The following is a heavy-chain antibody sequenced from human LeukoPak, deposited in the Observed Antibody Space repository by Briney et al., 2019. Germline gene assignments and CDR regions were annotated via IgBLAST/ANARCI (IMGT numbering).Heavy chain of an antibody. CDR1: GGSFSGYC. D-gene: IGHD1-1*01. Sequence: SETLSLTCAVYGGSFSGYCWSWIRQPAGKGLEWIGRIYTSGSTNYNPSLKSRVTMSVDTSKNQFSLKLSSVTAADTAVYYCARDAVRTGYAFDIWGQGTMVTVSS. V-gene: IGHV4-4*07. CDR2: IYTSGST. CDR3: ARDAVRTGYAFDI. J-gene: IGHJ3*02.